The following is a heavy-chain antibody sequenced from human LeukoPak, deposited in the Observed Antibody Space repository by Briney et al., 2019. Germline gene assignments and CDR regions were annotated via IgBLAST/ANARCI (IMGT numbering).Heavy chain of an antibody. CDR1: GYTFTNYY. V-gene: IGHV1-46*01. J-gene: IGHJ5*02. CDR2: INPVGGST. D-gene: IGHD4-17*01. CDR3: ARAYHYGDPRFDP. Sequence: ASVKVSCKASGYTFTNYYTHWVRQAPGQGLVWMGIINPVGGSTSYAQKFQGRVTMIRDTSTSTVYMELNSLRSEDTAVYYCARAYHYGDPRFDPWGQGTLVTVSS.